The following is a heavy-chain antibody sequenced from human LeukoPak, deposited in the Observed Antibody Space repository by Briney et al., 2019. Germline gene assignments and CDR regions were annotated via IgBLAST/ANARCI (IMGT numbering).Heavy chain of an antibody. CDR2: IYYSGST. Sequence: PSETLSLTCTVSGGSISSYYWSWIRQPPGKGLEWIGYIYYSGSTNYNPSLKSRVTISVDTSKNQFSLKLSSVTAADTAVYYCARVRDSGYSYGHFDYWGQGTLVTVSS. V-gene: IGHV4-59*01. D-gene: IGHD5-18*01. CDR1: GGSISSYY. J-gene: IGHJ4*02. CDR3: ARVRDSGYSYGHFDY.